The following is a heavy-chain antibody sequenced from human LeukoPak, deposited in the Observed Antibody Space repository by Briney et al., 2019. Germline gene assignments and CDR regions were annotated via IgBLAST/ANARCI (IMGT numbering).Heavy chain of an antibody. CDR2: IKQDGSEK. CDR1: GFAFSSYS. J-gene: IGHJ4*02. CDR3: ARSSGRGLVIAATFDY. Sequence: PGGSLRLSCAASGFAFSSYSMSWVRQAPGKGLEWVANIKQDGSEKYYVDSVKGRFTISRDNAKNSLYLQMNSLRAEDTAVYYCARSSGRGLVIAATFDYWGQGTLVTVSS. V-gene: IGHV3-7*01. D-gene: IGHD2-15*01.